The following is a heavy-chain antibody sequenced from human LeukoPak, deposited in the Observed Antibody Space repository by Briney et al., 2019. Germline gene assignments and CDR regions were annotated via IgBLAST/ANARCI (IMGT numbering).Heavy chain of an antibody. CDR2: IYYSGST. J-gene: IGHJ3*02. CDR1: GGSISTYY. Sequence: PSETLSLTCTVSGGSISTYYWSWIRQPPGKGLEYIGYIYYSGSTNYNPSLKSRVTMSLDTSKIQFSLKLSSVTAADTAVYYCAREEVPHGFDIWGQGTMVTVSS. CDR3: AREEVPHGFDI. V-gene: IGHV4-59*01.